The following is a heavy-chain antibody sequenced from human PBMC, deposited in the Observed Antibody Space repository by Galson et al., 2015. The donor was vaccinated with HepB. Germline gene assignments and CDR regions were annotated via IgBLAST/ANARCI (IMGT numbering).Heavy chain of an antibody. Sequence: SLRLSCAASGFTFSSYWMSWVRQAPGKGLEWVANIKQDGSEKYYVDSVKGRFTISRDNAKNSLYLQMNSLRAEDTAVYYCGRDPTVVQRGWYFDLWGRGTLVTVSS. CDR3: GRDPTVVQRGWYFDL. J-gene: IGHJ2*01. V-gene: IGHV3-7*01. CDR2: IKQDGSEK. D-gene: IGHD4-23*01. CDR1: GFTFSSYW.